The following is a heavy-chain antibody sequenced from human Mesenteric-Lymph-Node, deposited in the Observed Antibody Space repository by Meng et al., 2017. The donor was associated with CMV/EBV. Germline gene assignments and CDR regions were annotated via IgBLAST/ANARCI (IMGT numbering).Heavy chain of an antibody. Sequence: GSLRLSCTVSGDSISSPSYYWVWIRQPPAKGLEWIGSIYYSGSTYYNPSLKSRVTISVDTSKNQFSLKLSSVTAADTAVYYCARRPDYGDYVGFLDYWGQGTLVTVSS. CDR3: ARRPDYGDYVGFLDY. J-gene: IGHJ4*02. V-gene: IGHV4-39*07. CDR1: GDSISSPSYY. CDR2: IYYSGST. D-gene: IGHD4-17*01.